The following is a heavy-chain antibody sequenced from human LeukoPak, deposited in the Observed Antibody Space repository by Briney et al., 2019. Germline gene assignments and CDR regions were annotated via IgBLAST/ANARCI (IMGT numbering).Heavy chain of an antibody. D-gene: IGHD1-26*01. CDR2: TRNKANSYTT. CDR1: GFTFSDHY. Sequence: PGGSLRLSCAASGFTFSDHYIGWVRQAPGKGLEWVGRTRNKANSYTTEYAASVKGRFTISRDDSKNSLYLQMNSLKTEDTAVYYCARVGAGYYYDYWGQGTLVTVSS. CDR3: ARVGAGYYYDY. J-gene: IGHJ4*02. V-gene: IGHV3-72*01.